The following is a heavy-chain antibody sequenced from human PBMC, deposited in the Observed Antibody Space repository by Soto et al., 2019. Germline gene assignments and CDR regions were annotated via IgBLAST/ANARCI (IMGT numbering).Heavy chain of an antibody. D-gene: IGHD2-2*01. CDR2: IYYSGST. CDR1: GGSISSYY. J-gene: IGHJ4*02. Sequence: SETLSLTCTVSGGSISSYYWSWIRQPPGKGLEWIGYIYYSGSTNYNPSLKSRVTISVDTSKNQFSLKLSSVTAADTAVYYCARSQGVVPAALRVWGQGTLVTVSS. CDR3: ARSQGVVPAALRV. V-gene: IGHV4-59*08.